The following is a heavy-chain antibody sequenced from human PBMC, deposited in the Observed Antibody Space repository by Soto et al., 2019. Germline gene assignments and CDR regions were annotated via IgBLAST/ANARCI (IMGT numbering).Heavy chain of an antibody. CDR3: ARIPYSGSYYYYYGMDV. CDR2: IDWDDDK. V-gene: IGHV2-70*01. Sequence: SGPTLVNPTQTLTLTCTFSGFSLSTSGMCVSWIRQPPGKALEWLALIDWDDDKYYSTSLKTRLTISKDTSKNQVVLTMTNMHPVDTATYYCARIPYSGSYYYYYGMDVWGQGTTVTVSS. D-gene: IGHD1-26*01. CDR1: GFSLSTSGMC. J-gene: IGHJ6*02.